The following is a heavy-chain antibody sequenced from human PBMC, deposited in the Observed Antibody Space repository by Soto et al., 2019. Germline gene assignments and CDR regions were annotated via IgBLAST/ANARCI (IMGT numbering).Heavy chain of an antibody. J-gene: IGHJ5*02. Sequence: GGSLRLSCAASGFTFSSYGMHWVRQAPGKGLEWVAVIWYDGSNKYYADSVKGRFTISRDNSKNTLYLQMNSLRAEDTAVYYCARDIVVVPAEPAPWFDPWGQGTLVTVSS. CDR3: ARDIVVVPAEPAPWFDP. D-gene: IGHD2-2*01. CDR1: GFTFSSYG. V-gene: IGHV3-33*01. CDR2: IWYDGSNK.